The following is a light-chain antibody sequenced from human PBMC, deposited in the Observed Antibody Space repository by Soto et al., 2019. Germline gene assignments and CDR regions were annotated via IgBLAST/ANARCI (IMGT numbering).Light chain of an antibody. CDR2: LGS. CDR3: MQPLQSWT. V-gene: IGKV2-28*01. CDR1: HSLLHSNGYNY. Sequence: IVLTQSPLSLPVTPGEPASISCRSSHSLLHSNGYNYVDWYLQKPGQSPQLLIYLGSNRASGVPDRFSGSGSGTDFTLKISRVEAEDVGVYYCMQPLQSWTFGQGTKVDI. J-gene: IGKJ1*01.